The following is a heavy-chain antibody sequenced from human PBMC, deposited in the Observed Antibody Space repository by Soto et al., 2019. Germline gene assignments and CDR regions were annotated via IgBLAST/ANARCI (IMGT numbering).Heavy chain of an antibody. CDR1: GGSFSGYY. Sequence: SETLSLTCAVYGGSFSGYYWSWIRQPPGKGLEWIGEINHSGSTNYNPSLKSRVTISVDTSKNQFSLKLSSVTAADTAVYYCARSHVLRYFDWLLFRAFDIWGQGTMVNVS. J-gene: IGHJ3*02. V-gene: IGHV4-34*01. CDR3: ARSHVLRYFDWLLFRAFDI. CDR2: INHSGST. D-gene: IGHD3-9*01.